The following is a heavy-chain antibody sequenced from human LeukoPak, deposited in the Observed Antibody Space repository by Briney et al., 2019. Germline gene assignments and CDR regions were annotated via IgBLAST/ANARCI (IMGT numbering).Heavy chain of an antibody. CDR1: GITFSRSW. V-gene: IGHV3-7*04. D-gene: IGHD2-15*01. CDR3: ARDRGGRTGLDD. J-gene: IGHJ4*02. Sequence: GGSLRLSCAASGITFSRSWMSWVRQAPGKGLEWVAFIREDGSEKYYVDSVKGRFTISRDNAENSLYLQMNSLRAEDTAVYYCARDRGGRTGLDDWGQGTLVTVSS. CDR2: IREDGSEK.